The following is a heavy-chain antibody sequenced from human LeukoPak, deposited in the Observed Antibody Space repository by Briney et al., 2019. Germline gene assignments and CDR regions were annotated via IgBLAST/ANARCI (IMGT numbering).Heavy chain of an antibody. V-gene: IGHV5-51*01. J-gene: IGHJ4*02. CDR2: IYPGNSDT. CDR1: PGYSFTNNC. Sequence: PGESLKISCKGSPGYSFTNNCIAWVRQVPGKGLEWMGIIYPGNSDTRYSPSFQGQVTFSADTSISTAYLPWTSLRASDTAIYFCARHGQYSSSALIDYWGQGTLVTVSS. CDR3: ARHGQYSSSALIDY. D-gene: IGHD6-6*01.